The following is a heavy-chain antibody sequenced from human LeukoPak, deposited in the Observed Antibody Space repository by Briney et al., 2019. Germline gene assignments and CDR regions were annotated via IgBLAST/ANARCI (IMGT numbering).Heavy chain of an antibody. D-gene: IGHD3-10*01. Sequence: GESLKISCETSGYTFTKFWVGWVRQTPGKGLEWLGMVYPDDSDTRYSPSFEGQVTMSVDKSINIVYLHWSRLKASDTATYYCVRGKGSGTYYGFDYWGRGTVVSVVS. CDR3: VRGKGSGTYYGFDY. CDR2: VYPDDSDT. V-gene: IGHV5-51*03. J-gene: IGHJ4*02. CDR1: GYTFTKFW.